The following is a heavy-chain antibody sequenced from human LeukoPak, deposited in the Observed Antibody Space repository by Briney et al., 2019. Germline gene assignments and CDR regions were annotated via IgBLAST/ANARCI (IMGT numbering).Heavy chain of an antibody. J-gene: IGHJ2*01. CDR1: GYSFTTYW. V-gene: IGHV5-51*01. Sequence: GESLKISCRGSGYSFTTYWIGWVRQMPGKGVEWMGIIYPGDSDTRYSPSFQGQVTISADKSITTAYLQWSSLKASDTAMYYCARHRRNYYDSSGYPGYFDLWGRGTLVTVSS. CDR2: IYPGDSDT. CDR3: ARHRRNYYDSSGYPGYFDL. D-gene: IGHD3-22*01.